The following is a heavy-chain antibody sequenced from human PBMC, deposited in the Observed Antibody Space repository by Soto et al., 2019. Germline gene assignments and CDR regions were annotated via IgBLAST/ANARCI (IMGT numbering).Heavy chain of an antibody. CDR2: VYYNGST. V-gene: IGHV4-39*07. J-gene: IGHJ6*03. Sequence: PSETLSLICTVSGASMTSSSYYWGCVRQPPGLGLEWIGTVYYNGSTYYNPSLKSRVTISVDTSKNQFSLKLSSVTAADTAVYYCARWRANSGDYYYYYMDVWGKGTTVTVSS. CDR3: ARWRANSGDYYYYYMDV. CDR1: GASMTSSSYY. D-gene: IGHD3-10*01.